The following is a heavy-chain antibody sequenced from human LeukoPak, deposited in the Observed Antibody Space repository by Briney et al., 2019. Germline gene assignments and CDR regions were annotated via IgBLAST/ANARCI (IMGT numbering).Heavy chain of an antibody. D-gene: IGHD6-13*01. CDR1: GFTVSSNY. J-gene: IGHJ4*02. V-gene: IGHV3-66*01. CDR3: ARVIAAAYFDC. CDR2: IYSGGST. Sequence: GGSLRLSCAASGFTVSSNYMSWVRQAPGEGLEWVSVIYSGGSTYYADSVKGRFTISRDNSKNTLDLQMNRLRAEDTAVYYCARVIAAAYFDCWGQGTLVTVSS.